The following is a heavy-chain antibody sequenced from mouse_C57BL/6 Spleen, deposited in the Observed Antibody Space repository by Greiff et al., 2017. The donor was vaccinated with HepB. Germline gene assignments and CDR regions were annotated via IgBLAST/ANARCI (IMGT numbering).Heavy chain of an antibody. D-gene: IGHD2-1*01. CDR3: TTGNYGNYGGDY. Sequence: VHVKQSGAELVRPGASVKLSCTASGFNIKDYYMHWVKQRPEQGLEWIGRIDPEDGDTEYAPKFQGKATMTADTSSNTAYLQLSSLTSEDTAVYYCTTGNYGNYGGDYWGQGTTLTVSS. CDR2: IDPEDGDT. V-gene: IGHV14-1*01. J-gene: IGHJ2*01. CDR1: GFNIKDYY.